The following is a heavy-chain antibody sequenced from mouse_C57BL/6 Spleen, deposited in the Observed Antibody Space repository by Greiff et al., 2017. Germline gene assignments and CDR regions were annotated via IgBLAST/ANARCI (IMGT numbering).Heavy chain of an antibody. Sequence: VQLQQSGAELVRPGTSVTVSCKASGYAFTNYLIEWVKQRPGQGLEWIGVINPGSGGTNYNEKFKGKATLTADKSSSTAYMQLSSLTSEDSAVYFCARSGLPGGFDYWGQGTTLTVSS. J-gene: IGHJ2*01. CDR1: GYAFTNYL. V-gene: IGHV1-54*01. D-gene: IGHD3-1*01. CDR3: ARSGLPGGFDY. CDR2: INPGSGGT.